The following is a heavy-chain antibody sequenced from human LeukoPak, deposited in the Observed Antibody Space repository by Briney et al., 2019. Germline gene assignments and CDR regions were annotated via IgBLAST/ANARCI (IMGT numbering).Heavy chain of an antibody. CDR3: AKDQRGDTLTGSPFDY. J-gene: IGHJ4*02. D-gene: IGHD3-9*01. V-gene: IGHV3-30*18. Sequence: PGGSLRLSCAASGFTFSRYGMHWVRQAPGRGLEWVALISYDGNNNYYADSVKGRFTISRDNSKNTLYLQMNSLRAEDTAVYFCAKDQRGDTLTGSPFDYWGQGTLVTVSS. CDR1: GFTFSRYG. CDR2: ISYDGNNN.